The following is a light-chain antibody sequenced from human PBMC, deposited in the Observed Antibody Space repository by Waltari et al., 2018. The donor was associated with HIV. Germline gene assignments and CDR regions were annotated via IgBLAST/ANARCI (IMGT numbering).Light chain of an antibody. Sequence: QSVLTQPPSASGTPGQRVSIPCSGSSSNIGSNIVHWYQQLPGTAPKLLSYSNNQRPSGVPDRFSGSKSGTSASLAISGLQSEDEADYYCAAWDDSLNAWVFGGGTKLTVL. CDR2: SNN. CDR1: SSNIGSNI. CDR3: AAWDDSLNAWV. V-gene: IGLV1-44*01. J-gene: IGLJ3*02.